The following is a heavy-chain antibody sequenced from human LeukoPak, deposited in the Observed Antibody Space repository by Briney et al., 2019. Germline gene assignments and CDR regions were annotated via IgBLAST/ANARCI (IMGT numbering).Heavy chain of an antibody. Sequence: GGSLRLSCGVSGFTFSSYSMCWVRQAPGKGLEWVSFISSSSSYIYYTDSVKGRFTISRDNAKNTLYLQMDSLRAEDTAMYYCAREILEPGKTHEYWGQGTLVTVSS. V-gene: IGHV3-21*01. J-gene: IGHJ4*02. CDR3: AREILEPGKTHEY. D-gene: IGHD1-1*01. CDR2: ISSSSSYI. CDR1: GFTFSSYS.